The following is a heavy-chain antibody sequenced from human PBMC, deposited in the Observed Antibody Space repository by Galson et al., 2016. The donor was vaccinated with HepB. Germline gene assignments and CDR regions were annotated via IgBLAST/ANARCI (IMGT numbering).Heavy chain of an antibody. V-gene: IGHV3-30*19. CDR1: GFTFSRYG. J-gene: IGHJ4*02. Sequence: SLRLSCAASGFTFSRYGMHWVRQAPGKGLEWVAVTSYDGSYESYAGAVKGRFTISRDNFKNTLYLHLNSLRAEETAVYYCARAVHGSGSYWDKWGQGTLVAVSS. CDR3: ARAVHGSGSYWDK. CDR2: TSYDGSYE. D-gene: IGHD3-10*01.